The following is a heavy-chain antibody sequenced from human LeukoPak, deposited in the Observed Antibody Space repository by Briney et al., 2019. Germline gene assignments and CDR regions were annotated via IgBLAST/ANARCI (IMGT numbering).Heavy chain of an antibody. CDR1: GGSISSYY. D-gene: IGHD4-17*01. V-gene: IGHV4-59*01. CDR2: IYYSGST. J-gene: IGHJ4*02. Sequence: SETLSLTCTVSGGSISSYYWSWIRQPPGKGLEWIGYIYYSGSTNYNPSLKSRVTISVDTSKNQFSLKLSSVAAADTAVYYCARGGDYANYFDYWGQGTLVTVSS. CDR3: ARGGDYANYFDY.